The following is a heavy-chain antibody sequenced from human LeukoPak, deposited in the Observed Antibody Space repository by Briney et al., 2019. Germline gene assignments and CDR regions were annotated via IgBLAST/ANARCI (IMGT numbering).Heavy chain of an antibody. V-gene: IGHV4-34*01. CDR3: ARRARNYYDYVWGSYRLNCFDP. Sequence: SETLSLTCAVYGGSFSGYYWSWIRQPPGKGLEWIGEINHSGSNNYNPALKSRFTISIDTSKTQFSLTLNSVPAADTAVYYCARRARNYYDYVWGSYRLNCFDPWGQGTLVTVSS. D-gene: IGHD3-16*02. CDR2: INHSGSN. CDR1: GGSFSGYY. J-gene: IGHJ5*02.